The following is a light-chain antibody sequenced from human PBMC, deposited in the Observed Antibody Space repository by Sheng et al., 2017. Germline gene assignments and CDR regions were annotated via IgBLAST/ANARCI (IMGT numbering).Light chain of an antibody. CDR1: SSDIGGHNY. V-gene: IGLV2-14*03. CDR2: DVD. Sequence: QSALTQPASVSGSPGQSITISCTGTSSDIGGHNYVSWYQQHPGKAPKLMIYDVDNRPSGVSNRFSGSKSGNTASLTISGLQAEDEAYYYCSSYTGSSAWLFGGGTKLTVL. CDR3: SSYTGSSAWL. J-gene: IGLJ3*02.